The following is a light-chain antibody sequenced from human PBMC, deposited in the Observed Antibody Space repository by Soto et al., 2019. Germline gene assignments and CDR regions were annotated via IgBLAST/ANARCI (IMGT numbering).Light chain of an antibody. CDR3: YSYAGSYIYYV. CDR1: SSDVGNYNL. J-gene: IGLJ1*01. CDR2: EVN. Sequence: QSVLTQPASVSGSPGQSIAISCTGTSSDVGNYNLVSWYQQHPGKAPRLMIFEVNKRPSGVSDHFSGSKSGNTASLTISGLQADDEADYYCYSYAGSYIYYVFGAGTKVTVL. V-gene: IGLV2-23*02.